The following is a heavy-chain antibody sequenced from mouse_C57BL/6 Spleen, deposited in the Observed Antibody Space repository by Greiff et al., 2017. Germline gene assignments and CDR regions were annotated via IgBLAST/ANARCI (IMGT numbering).Heavy chain of an antibody. V-gene: IGHV1-19*01. CDR2: INPYNGGT. J-gene: IGHJ3*01. CDR1: GYTFTDYY. CDR3: ARGATTAPWFAY. D-gene: IGHD1-2*01. Sequence: EVQLQESGPVLVKPGASVKMSCKASGYTFTDYYMNWVKQSHGKSLEWIGVINPYNGGTSYNQKLKGKATLTVDKSSSTAYMELNSLTSEDSAVYYCARGATTAPWFAYWGQGTLVTVYA.